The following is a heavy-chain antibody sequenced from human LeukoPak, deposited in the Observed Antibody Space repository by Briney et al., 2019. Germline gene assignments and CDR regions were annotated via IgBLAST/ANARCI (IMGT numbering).Heavy chain of an antibody. CDR2: INPSGGST. Sequence: ASVKVSCKASGYTFTSYYMHWVRQAPGQGLEWMGIINPSGGSTSYAQKFQGRVTMTRDMSTSTVYMELSSLRSEDTAVYYCARGDAPRWRGYSGYDSVYWGQGTLVTVSS. CDR1: GYTFTSYY. J-gene: IGHJ4*02. D-gene: IGHD5-12*01. CDR3: ARGDAPRWRGYSGYDSVY. V-gene: IGHV1-46*01.